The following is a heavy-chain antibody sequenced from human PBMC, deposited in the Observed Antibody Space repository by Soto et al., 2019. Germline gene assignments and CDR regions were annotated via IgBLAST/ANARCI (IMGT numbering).Heavy chain of an antibody. CDR2: ITYDVSFQ. J-gene: IGHJ4*02. Sequence: GGSLRLSCQASGFNFDNYGMHWVRQAPGKGLEWVAVITYDVSFQYYADSVKGRFTISRDNSKNTLSLHLNTLKPEDTAVYHCAKDRVGGTFYTPLGFWGQGTLVTVSS. CDR3: AKDRVGGTFYTPLGF. CDR1: GFNFDNYG. D-gene: IGHD1-7*01. V-gene: IGHV3-30*18.